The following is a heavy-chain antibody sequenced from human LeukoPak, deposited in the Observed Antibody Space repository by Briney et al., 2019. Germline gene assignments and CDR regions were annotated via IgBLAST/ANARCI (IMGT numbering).Heavy chain of an antibody. Sequence: GASVKVSCKASGGTFSSYAISWVRQAPGQGLEWMGGIIPIFGTANYAQKFQGRVTITADESTSTAYMELSSLRSEDTAVYYCAGSGCSSSWPEYYFDYWGQGTLVTVSS. CDR3: AGSGCSSSWPEYYFDY. CDR1: GGTFSSYA. J-gene: IGHJ4*02. V-gene: IGHV1-69*13. D-gene: IGHD6-13*01. CDR2: IIPIFGTA.